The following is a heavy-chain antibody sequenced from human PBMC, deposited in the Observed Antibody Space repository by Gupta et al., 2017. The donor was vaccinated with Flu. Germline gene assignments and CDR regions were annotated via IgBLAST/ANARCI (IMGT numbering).Heavy chain of an antibody. Sequence: ELQLVESGGGLVQPGGSLRLLCAGSGFNFSGHFMHWVRQAPGQGLVWVARIRFDGTATSYADSVKGRFTISRDNAKNTLYLQMNSLSPEDTALYYCAREVVNNRLDPWAREPWSPSPQ. D-gene: IGHD2-15*01. CDR1: GFNFSGHF. V-gene: IGHV3-74*01. J-gene: IGHJ5*02. CDR2: IRFDGTAT. CDR3: AREVVNNRLDP.